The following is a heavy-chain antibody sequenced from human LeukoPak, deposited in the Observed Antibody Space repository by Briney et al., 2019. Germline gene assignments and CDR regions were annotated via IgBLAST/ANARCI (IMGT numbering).Heavy chain of an antibody. CDR1: GFTFTSSS. CDR3: ARLMGERSLFDY. D-gene: IGHD1-26*01. V-gene: IGHV1-58*02. Sequence: SVRVSCTASGFTFTSSSMQWVRQARGQRLEWIGWIAVGSGNTNYAQKFQGRVTITRDMSTSTAYMELSSLRAEDTAVYYCARLMGERSLFDYWGQGVLVTVSS. CDR2: IAVGSGNT. J-gene: IGHJ4*02.